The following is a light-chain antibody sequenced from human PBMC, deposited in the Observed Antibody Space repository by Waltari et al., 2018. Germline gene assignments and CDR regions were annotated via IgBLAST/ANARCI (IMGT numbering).Light chain of an antibody. CDR3: HQYGSAPL. Sequence: NVLTQSPATLSLSPGDTATLSCRASQSVGDTDLAWYQQKPGQSPRLLIYAASNRASGISDRFSGSGSGRDFTLTISSLEPEDFAVYYCHQYGSAPLFGGGTKVEIK. CDR2: AAS. J-gene: IGKJ4*01. V-gene: IGKV3-20*01. CDR1: QSVGDTD.